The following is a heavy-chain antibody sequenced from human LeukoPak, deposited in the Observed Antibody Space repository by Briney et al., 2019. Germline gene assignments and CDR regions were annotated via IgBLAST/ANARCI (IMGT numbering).Heavy chain of an antibody. CDR1: DGSLDIYY. CDR2: ITYRGSP. CDR3: ATYGGDWKFDS. Sequence: PSDTLSLTCGASDGSLDIYYWMFVRQPPGQGLQWIGEITYRGSPYYHPSLKSRASISIDASQRHVSLTLYSVTAADTAVYYCATYGGDWKFDSWGQGTLVTVSS. D-gene: IGHD2-21*01. V-gene: IGHV4-34*01. J-gene: IGHJ4*02.